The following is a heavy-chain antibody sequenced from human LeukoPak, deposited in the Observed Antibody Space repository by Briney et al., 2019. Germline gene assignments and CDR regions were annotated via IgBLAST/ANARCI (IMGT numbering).Heavy chain of an antibody. Sequence: GSLSLSCAASGFTFSSYSMNWVRQAPGKGLEWVSYISSSSSTTYYADSVKGRFTISRDNAKNSLYLQMNSLRAEDTAVYYCARDSVAAVTIDYWGQGTLVTVSS. D-gene: IGHD4-17*01. J-gene: IGHJ4*02. CDR3: ARDSVAAVTIDY. CDR2: ISSSSSTT. V-gene: IGHV3-48*01. CDR1: GFTFSSYS.